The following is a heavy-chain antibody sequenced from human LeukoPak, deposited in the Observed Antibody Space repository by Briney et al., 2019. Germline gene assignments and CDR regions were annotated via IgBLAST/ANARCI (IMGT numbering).Heavy chain of an antibody. J-gene: IGHJ4*02. CDR3: ARDSFVQLERPAGY. Sequence: ASVKVSCKASGYTFTSYGISWVRQAPGQGLEWMGWISAYNGNTNYAQKLQGRVTMTTDTSTSTAYMELRSLRSDDTAVYYCARDSFVQLERPAGYWGQGTLVTVSS. D-gene: IGHD1-1*01. V-gene: IGHV1-18*01. CDR2: ISAYNGNT. CDR1: GYTFTSYG.